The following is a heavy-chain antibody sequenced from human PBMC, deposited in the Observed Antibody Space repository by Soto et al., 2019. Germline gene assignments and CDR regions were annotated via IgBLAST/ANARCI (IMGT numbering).Heavy chain of an antibody. CDR3: EREPGYDRSGYYHDY. J-gene: IGHJ4*02. CDR1: GFTFSDYY. CDR2: IYSGGST. Sequence: GGSLRLSCAASGFTFSDYYMSWVRQAPGRGLEWVSVIYSGGSTYYADSVKGRFTISRDNSKNTLYLHMNSLRAEDTAVYYCEREPGYDRSGYYHDYWGQGTLVTVSS. D-gene: IGHD3-22*01. V-gene: IGHV3-66*01.